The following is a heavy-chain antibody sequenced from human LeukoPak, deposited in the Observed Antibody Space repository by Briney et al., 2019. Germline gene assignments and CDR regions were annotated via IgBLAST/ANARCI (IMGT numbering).Heavy chain of an antibody. V-gene: IGHV1-2*02. CDR1: GYTFSGYY. Sequence: ASAKVSCKASGYTFSGYYMHWVRQAPGQGLEWMGWINPNSGGTNYAQKFQGRVTMTRGTSISTAYMELSRLRSDDTAVYYCCFGVVMDFDYWGQGTLVTVSS. J-gene: IGHJ4*02. CDR2: INPNSGGT. CDR3: CFGVVMDFDY. D-gene: IGHD3-3*01.